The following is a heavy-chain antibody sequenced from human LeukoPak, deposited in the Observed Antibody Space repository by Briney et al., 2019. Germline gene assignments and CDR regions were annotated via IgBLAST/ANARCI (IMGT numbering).Heavy chain of an antibody. CDR3: AGREMATVFDY. J-gene: IGHJ4*02. D-gene: IGHD5-24*01. Sequence: SETLSLTCAVYGGSFSGYYWSWIRQPPGKGLEWIGEINHSGSTNYNPSLKSRVTISVDTSKNQFSLKLSSVTAADTAVYYCAGREMATVFDYWGQGTLVTVSS. CDR1: GGSFSGYY. V-gene: IGHV4-34*01. CDR2: INHSGST.